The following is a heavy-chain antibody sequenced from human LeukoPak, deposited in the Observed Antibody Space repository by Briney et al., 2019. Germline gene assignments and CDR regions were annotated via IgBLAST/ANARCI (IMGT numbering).Heavy chain of an antibody. CDR3: ARDSAVAGP. V-gene: IGHV3-23*01. CDR2: ISGSGGST. CDR1: GFTFSSYA. D-gene: IGHD6-19*01. Sequence: PGGSLRLSCAASGFTFSSYAMSWVRQAPGKGLEWVSAISGSGGSTYYAGSVKGRFTTSRDNAKNSLYLQMNSLRAEDTAVYYCARDSAVAGPWGQGTLVTVSS. J-gene: IGHJ5*02.